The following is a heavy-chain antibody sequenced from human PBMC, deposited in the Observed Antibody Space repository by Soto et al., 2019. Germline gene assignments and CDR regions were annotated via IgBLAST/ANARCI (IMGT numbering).Heavy chain of an antibody. Sequence: GGSLRLSCAASGFTFSSYSMNWVRQAPGRGLEWVSSISSSSAYIYYADSVKGRFTISRDNAKDSLYLQMNSLRAEDTAVYYCAGALRDSWFDPWGHGTLVTVSS. V-gene: IGHV3-21*01. J-gene: IGHJ5*02. CDR2: ISSSSAYI. CDR1: GFTFSSYS. D-gene: IGHD2-21*02. CDR3: AGALRDSWFDP.